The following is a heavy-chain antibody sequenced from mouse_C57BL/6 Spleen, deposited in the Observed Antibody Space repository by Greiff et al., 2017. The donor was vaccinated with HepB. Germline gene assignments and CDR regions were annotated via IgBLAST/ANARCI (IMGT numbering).Heavy chain of an antibody. CDR1: GFTFSSYG. CDR3: ARQGLTGTTWFAY. Sequence: EVKLVESGGDLVKPGGSLKLSCAASGFTFSSYGMSWVRQTPDKRLEWVATISSGGSYTYYPDSVKGRFTISRDNAKNTLYLQMSSLKSEDTAMYYCARQGLTGTTWFAYWGQGTLVTVSA. D-gene: IGHD4-1*01. CDR2: ISSGGSYT. J-gene: IGHJ3*01. V-gene: IGHV5-6*01.